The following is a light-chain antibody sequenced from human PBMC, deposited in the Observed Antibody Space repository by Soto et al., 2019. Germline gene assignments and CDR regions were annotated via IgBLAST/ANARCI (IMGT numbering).Light chain of an antibody. V-gene: IGKV1-39*01. CDR2: AAS. J-gene: IGKJ2*01. CDR3: QQGYSTPYT. CDR1: QSISSY. Sequence: DIQMTQSPSSLSASVGDRVTITCRASQSISSYLNWYQQKPGKAPKLLIYAASSLQSGVPSRFSGSGSGTDFTLTISSLRPEDFATYYCQQGYSTPYTFGQGTKLEIK.